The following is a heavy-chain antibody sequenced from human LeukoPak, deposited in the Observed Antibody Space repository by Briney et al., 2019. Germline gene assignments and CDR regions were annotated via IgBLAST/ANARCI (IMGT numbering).Heavy chain of an antibody. D-gene: IGHD6-25*01. Sequence: GESLKISCQGSGYSFSNYWIAWVRQMPGRGLEWLGVIYPGDSNTRYSPSFQGHVTISADKSISTAFLQWNSLKASDSAIYLCARAAKGTMGGLWYFDLWGRGTLVTVSS. CDR1: GYSFSNYW. V-gene: IGHV5-51*01. CDR3: ARAAKGTMGGLWYFDL. CDR2: IYPGDSNT. J-gene: IGHJ2*01.